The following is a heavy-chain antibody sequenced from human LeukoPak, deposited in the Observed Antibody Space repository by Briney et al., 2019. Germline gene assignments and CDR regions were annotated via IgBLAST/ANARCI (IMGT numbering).Heavy chain of an antibody. J-gene: IGHJ1*01. CDR2: IIPILGIA. D-gene: IGHD3-22*01. CDR3: ARTTYYYDSSGYWSEYFQH. V-gene: IGHV1-69*04. Sequence: SVKVSCKASGGTFSNYAISWVRQAPGQGLEWMGRIIPILGIANYAQKFQGRVTITADKSTSTAYMELSSLRSEDTAVYYCARTTYYYDSSGYWSEYFQHWGQGTLVTVSS. CDR1: GGTFSNYA.